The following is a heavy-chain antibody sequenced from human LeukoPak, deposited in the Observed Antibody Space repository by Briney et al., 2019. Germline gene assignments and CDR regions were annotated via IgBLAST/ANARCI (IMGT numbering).Heavy chain of an antibody. CDR3: LTIVESVASDI. Sequence: GGSLRLSCAASGFTFSMYWLHWVRDAPGEGAVWVSRINPDDKSTSYADSVKGRFTTSRDDAKKTLYLQMNSLRAEDTAVYYCLTIVESVASDIWGQGTMVTVSS. V-gene: IGHV3-74*01. CDR1: GFTFSMYW. D-gene: IGHD1-1*01. J-gene: IGHJ3*02. CDR2: INPDDKST.